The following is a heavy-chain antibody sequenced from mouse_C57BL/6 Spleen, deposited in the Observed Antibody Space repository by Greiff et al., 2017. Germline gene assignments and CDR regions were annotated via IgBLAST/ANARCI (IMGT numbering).Heavy chain of an antibody. CDR3: ARSYYNGSSIYAMDY. D-gene: IGHD1-1*01. Sequence: QVQLQQPGTELVKPGASVKLSCKASGYTFTSYWMHWVKQRPGQGLEWIGNINPSNGGTNYNEKFKSKATLTVDKSSSTAYMQLRSLTSENSAVYYGARSYYNGSSIYAMDYWGQGTSVTVSS. J-gene: IGHJ4*01. CDR1: GYTFTSYW. V-gene: IGHV1-53*01. CDR2: INPSNGGT.